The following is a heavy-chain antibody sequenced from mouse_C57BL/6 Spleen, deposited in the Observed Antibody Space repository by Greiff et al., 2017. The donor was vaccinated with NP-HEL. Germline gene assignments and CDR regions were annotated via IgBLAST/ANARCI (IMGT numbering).Heavy chain of an antibody. V-gene: IGHV1-66*01. CDR2: IYPGSGNT. CDR1: GYSFTSYY. CDR3: ARARYAMDY. J-gene: IGHJ4*01. Sequence: VQLQQSGPELVKPGASVKISCKASGYSFTSYYIHWVKRRPGQGLEWIGWIYPGSGNTKYNEKFKGKATLTADTSSSTAYMQLSSLTSEDSAVYYCARARYAMDYWGQGTSVTVSS.